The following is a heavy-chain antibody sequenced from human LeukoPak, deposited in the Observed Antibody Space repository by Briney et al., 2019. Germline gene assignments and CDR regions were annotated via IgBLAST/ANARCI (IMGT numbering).Heavy chain of an antibody. CDR2: ISWNSGSI. V-gene: IGHV3-9*01. CDR1: GITFDDYA. Sequence: PGRSLRLSCAASGITFDDYAMHWVRQAPGKGLEWVSGISWNSGSIGYADSVKGRFTISRDNAKNSLYLQMNSLRAEDTALYYCATDMGDCTDDSCAYGMDVWGQGTTVTVSS. D-gene: IGHD2-15*01. J-gene: IGHJ6*02. CDR3: ATDMGDCTDDSCAYGMDV.